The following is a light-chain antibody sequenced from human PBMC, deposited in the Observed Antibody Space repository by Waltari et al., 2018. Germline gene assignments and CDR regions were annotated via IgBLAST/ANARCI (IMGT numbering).Light chain of an antibody. CDR1: ENLGSSY. CDR3: QQYGSSPIT. V-gene: IGKV3-20*01. CDR2: GTS. J-gene: IGKJ5*01. Sequence: EVVLTQSPGTLSLSPGDRATLSCRASENLGSSYLAWYQQKPGQAPRPLIYGTSNRATGIADRFSGSGSGTEFTLAISRLEPEDFAIYYCQQYGSSPITFGQGTRLETK.